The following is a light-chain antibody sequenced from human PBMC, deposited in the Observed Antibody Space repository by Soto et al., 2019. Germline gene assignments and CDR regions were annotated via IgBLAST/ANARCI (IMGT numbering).Light chain of an antibody. CDR2: DVS. V-gene: IGLV2-14*01. CDR1: SSDVGGYNH. CDR3: SSYTSRSTLV. Sequence: QSVLTQPASVSGSPGQSITISCTGTSSDVGGYNHVSWYQQHPGKAPKLMIYDVSNRPSGVSNRFSGSKSGNTASLTIGGLPAEDEDDYYYSSYTSRSTLVFGGGTKLTVL. J-gene: IGLJ3*02.